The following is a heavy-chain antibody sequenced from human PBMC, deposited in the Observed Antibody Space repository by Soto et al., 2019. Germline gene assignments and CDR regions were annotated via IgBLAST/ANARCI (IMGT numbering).Heavy chain of an antibody. V-gene: IGHV3-11*06. CDR3: ATRYSSSSYFDY. Sequence: GALRLSCAASVFTFSDYYMSWIRQAPRKGLEWVSYISSSSSYTNYADSVKGRFTISRDNAKNSLYLQMNSLRAEDTAVYYCATRYSSSSYFDYWGQGTLVTVSS. CDR2: ISSSSSYT. J-gene: IGHJ4*02. CDR1: VFTFSDYY. D-gene: IGHD6-13*01.